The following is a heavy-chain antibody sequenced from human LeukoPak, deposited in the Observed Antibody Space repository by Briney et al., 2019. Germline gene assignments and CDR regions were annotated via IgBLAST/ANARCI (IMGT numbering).Heavy chain of an antibody. CDR1: GGSISSGDYY. D-gene: IGHD6-13*01. CDR2: IYYSGST. CDR3: ARTGYSSSLYFS. Sequence: SQTLSLTCTVSGGSISSGDYYWSWIRQPPGKGLEWIGYIYYSGSTYYNPSLKSRVTISVDTSKHQFSLKLSSVTAADTAVYYCARTGYSSSLYFSWGQGTLVTVSS. J-gene: IGHJ5*02. V-gene: IGHV4-30-4*01.